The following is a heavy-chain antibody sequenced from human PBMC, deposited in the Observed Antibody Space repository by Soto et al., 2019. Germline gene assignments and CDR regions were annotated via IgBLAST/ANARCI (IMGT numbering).Heavy chain of an antibody. V-gene: IGHV1-2*02. CDR3: ARGPFKYDSSGYYVY. CDR2: INPNSGAT. D-gene: IGHD3-22*01. Sequence: ASVKVSCKTSGYSFTGYYIHWVRQAPGQGLEWMGWINPNSGATLYARKFQGRVIVSRDTSINAAFMELSSLSSDDTAVYYCARGPFKYDSSGYYVYWGQGTLVTVSS. J-gene: IGHJ1*01. CDR1: GYSFTGYY.